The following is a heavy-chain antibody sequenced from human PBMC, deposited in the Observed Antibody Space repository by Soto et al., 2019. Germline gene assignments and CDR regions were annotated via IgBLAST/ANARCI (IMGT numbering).Heavy chain of an antibody. Sequence: GGSLRLSCAASGFTFSSYGMHWVRQAPGKGLEWVAVISYDGSNKYYADSVKGRFTISRDNSKNTLYLQMNSLRAEDTAVYYCAKEGGDIVVVHPYVDVWGKGTTVTVSS. CDR1: GFTFSSYG. D-gene: IGHD2-15*01. J-gene: IGHJ6*03. CDR3: AKEGGDIVVVHPYVDV. V-gene: IGHV3-30*18. CDR2: ISYDGSNK.